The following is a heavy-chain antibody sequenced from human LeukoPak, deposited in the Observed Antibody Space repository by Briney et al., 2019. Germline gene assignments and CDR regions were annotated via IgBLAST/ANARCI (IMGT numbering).Heavy chain of an antibody. Sequence: GASVKVSCKASGYTFSDYYMHWVRQAPGQGLEWMGRIIPILGIANYAQKFQGRVTITADKSTSTAYMELSSLRSEDTAVYYCARDLVGADSAWGQGTLVTVSS. J-gene: IGHJ5*02. CDR3: ARDLVGADSA. D-gene: IGHD1-26*01. CDR2: IIPILGIA. V-gene: IGHV1-69*04. CDR1: GYTFSDYY.